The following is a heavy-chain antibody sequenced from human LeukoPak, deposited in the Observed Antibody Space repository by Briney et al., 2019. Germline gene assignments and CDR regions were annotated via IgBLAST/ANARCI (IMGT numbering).Heavy chain of an antibody. Sequence: GGSLRLSCAASGFTFSSYGMSWVRQAPGKGLEWVANIKQDGSEKYYVDSVKGRFTISRDNAKNSQYLQMNSLRAEDTAVYYCAREYTSSLSWGINWFDPWGQGTLVTVSS. J-gene: IGHJ5*02. V-gene: IGHV3-7*01. CDR2: IKQDGSEK. CDR1: GFTFSSYG. CDR3: AREYTSSLSWGINWFDP. D-gene: IGHD6-13*01.